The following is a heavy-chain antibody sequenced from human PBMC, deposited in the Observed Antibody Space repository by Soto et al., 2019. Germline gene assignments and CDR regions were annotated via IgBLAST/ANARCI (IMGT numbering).Heavy chain of an antibody. CDR2: IYHSRST. CDR3: ARAGDSALTGTFDV. Sequence: QVQLQESGPGLVKPSGTLSLTCAVSGGSITSNNWWSWVRQPPGKGLEWIGEIYHSRSTNYNPSLKNRVIMSVEKSKNQFSLNLYSVTAADTALYYCARAGDSALTGTFDVWGRGTMVTVSS. V-gene: IGHV4-4*02. CDR1: GGSITSNNW. J-gene: IGHJ3*01. D-gene: IGHD4-17*01.